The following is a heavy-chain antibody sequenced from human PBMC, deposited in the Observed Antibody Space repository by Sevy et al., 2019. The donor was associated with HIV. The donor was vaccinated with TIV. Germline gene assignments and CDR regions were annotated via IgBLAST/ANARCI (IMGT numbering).Heavy chain of an antibody. Sequence: SETLSLTCTVSGGSISSNYWSWIRQPPGKGLEWIGYIYNSGSTNYNPSLKSRVTISVDTSKNEFSLKLSSVTAADTALYFCARVKDYGDHRYFDCWGQGTLVTFSS. V-gene: IGHV4-59*01. D-gene: IGHD4-17*01. CDR3: ARVKDYGDHRYFDC. CDR1: GGSISSNY. CDR2: IYNSGST. J-gene: IGHJ4*02.